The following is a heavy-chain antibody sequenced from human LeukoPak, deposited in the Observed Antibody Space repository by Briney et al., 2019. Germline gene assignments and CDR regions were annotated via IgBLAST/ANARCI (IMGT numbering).Heavy chain of an antibody. CDR2: IKQDGSEK. D-gene: IGHD6-19*01. V-gene: IGHV3-7*03. J-gene: IGHJ4*02. Sequence: GGSLRLSCAASGFTFSSYWMSWVRQAPGKGLEWVANIKQDGSEKYYVDSVKGRFTISRDNSKNTLYLQMNSLRAEDTAVYYCARDIAVAGTDYWGQGTLVTVSS. CDR1: GFTFSSYW. CDR3: ARDIAVAGTDY.